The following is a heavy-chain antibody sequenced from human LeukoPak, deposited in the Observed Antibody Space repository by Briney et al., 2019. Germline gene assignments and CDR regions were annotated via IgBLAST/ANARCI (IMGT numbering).Heavy chain of an antibody. CDR3: AREYNYYDSSGWDAFEI. Sequence: PSETLSLTCTVSRGSISTYYWNWIRQPPGKGLEWIGYIYYSGSTNYNPSLTGRVTISVDTSKNQFSLKLSSVTAADTAVYYCAREYNYYDSSGWDAFEIWGQGTMVTVSS. D-gene: IGHD3-22*01. V-gene: IGHV4-59*01. J-gene: IGHJ3*02. CDR1: RGSISTYY. CDR2: IYYSGST.